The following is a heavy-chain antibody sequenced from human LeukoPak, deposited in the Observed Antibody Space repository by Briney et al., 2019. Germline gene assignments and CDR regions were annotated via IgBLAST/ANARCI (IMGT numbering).Heavy chain of an antibody. CDR1: GFTFSSYS. Sequence: GGSLRLSCAASGFTFSSYSMNWVRQAPGKGLEWVSSISSSSSYIYYADSVKGRFTISRDNAKNSLYLQMNSLRAEDTAVYYCARLAAATHYYYYGMDVWGRGTTVTVS. V-gene: IGHV3-21*01. J-gene: IGHJ6*02. CDR2: ISSSSSYI. CDR3: ARLAAATHYYYYGMDV. D-gene: IGHD6-25*01.